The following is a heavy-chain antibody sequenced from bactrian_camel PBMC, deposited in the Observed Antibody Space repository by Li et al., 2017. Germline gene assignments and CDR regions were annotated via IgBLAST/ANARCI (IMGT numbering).Heavy chain of an antibody. D-gene: IGHD2*01. CDR1: GFTFSSFW. CDR2: INKPGDTT. Sequence: QLVESGGGLVQPGGSLRLSCAASGFTFSSFWMFWVRQDPGKGLEWVSTINKPGDTTAYADSVKGRFTISRDNAKNTMYLQMNSLKPEDTAMYYCAADQKAACPYYEVTYNYEGQGTQVTVS. J-gene: IGHJ4*01. V-gene: IGHV3S1*01.